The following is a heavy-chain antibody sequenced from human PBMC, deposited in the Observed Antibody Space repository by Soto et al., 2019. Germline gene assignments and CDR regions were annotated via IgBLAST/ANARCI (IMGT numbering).Heavy chain of an antibody. CDR2: IRPTGDFT. CDR1: GDTFTDYY. V-gene: IGHV1-46*01. Sequence: GASVKVSCKASGDTFTDYYIHWVRQAPGQGLEWMGVIRPTGDFTNYAQKFQGRVTMSVDTSKNQFSLKLTSVTAADTAVYYCARERPWDGLDVWGQGTTVTVSS. CDR3: ARERPWDGLDV. J-gene: IGHJ6*02. D-gene: IGHD1-26*01.